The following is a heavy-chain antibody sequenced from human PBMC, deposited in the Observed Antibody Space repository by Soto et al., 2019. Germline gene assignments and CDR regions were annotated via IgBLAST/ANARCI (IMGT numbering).Heavy chain of an antibody. V-gene: IGHV3-30-3*01. CDR3: ARDRNGYDRGYFDL. Sequence: QVQLVESGGGVVQPGRSLRLSCAASGFTFSSYAMHWVRQAPGKGLKWVAVISYDGNNKYYADSVQGRFTISRDNSKNTLYLQMNSLRAEDTAVYYCARDRNGYDRGYFDLWGRGTLVTVSS. CDR2: ISYDGNNK. D-gene: IGHD5-12*01. CDR1: GFTFSSYA. J-gene: IGHJ2*01.